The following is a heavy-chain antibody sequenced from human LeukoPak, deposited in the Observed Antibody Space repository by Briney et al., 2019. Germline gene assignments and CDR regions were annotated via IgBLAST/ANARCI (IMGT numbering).Heavy chain of an antibody. V-gene: IGHV3-64*02. CDR1: GFPFSNYA. D-gene: IGHD5-18*01. CDR2: IGGNGDTS. Sequence: PGGSLRLSCGASGFPFSNYAMPWVRQAPGKGREYVSGIGGNGDTSYYADSVKGRFTISRDNSKNTVYLQMGSLRTEDMAVYYCATRHEYSYPYWGQGTLVTVSS. J-gene: IGHJ4*02. CDR3: ATRHEYSYPY.